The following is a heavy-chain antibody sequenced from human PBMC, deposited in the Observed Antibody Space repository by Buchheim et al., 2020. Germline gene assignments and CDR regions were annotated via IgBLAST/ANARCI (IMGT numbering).Heavy chain of an antibody. CDR3: ARIGPHIQSANYAMDV. CDR2: INDNGRS. Sequence: QVQLQQWGAGLLKPSETLSLTCAVHGGSFSGHFWSWVRQTPGQGLEWIGEINDNGRSKVNPSLESRVTLSIDTSKNQFSLELHSVTDKDTAVYFCARIGPHIQSANYAMDVWGQGTT. CDR1: GGSFSGHF. D-gene: IGHD5-18*01. V-gene: IGHV4-34*01. J-gene: IGHJ6*02.